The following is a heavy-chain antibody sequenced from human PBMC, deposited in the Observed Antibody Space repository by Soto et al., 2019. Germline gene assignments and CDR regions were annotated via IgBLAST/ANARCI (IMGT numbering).Heavy chain of an antibody. CDR3: AKCIQVHWNYDAFHI. CDR1: GFTFTSYS. D-gene: IGHD1-7*01. CDR2: ITASEGTT. J-gene: IGHJ3*02. Sequence: PGGSLRLSCAASGFTFTSYSMSWVRQAPGKGLEWVSHITASEGTTYYADSVKGRFTISRDTSRNTLYLQMNSLRAEDTALYYCAKCIQVHWNYDAFHIPGPAPMVTVSS. V-gene: IGHV3-23*01.